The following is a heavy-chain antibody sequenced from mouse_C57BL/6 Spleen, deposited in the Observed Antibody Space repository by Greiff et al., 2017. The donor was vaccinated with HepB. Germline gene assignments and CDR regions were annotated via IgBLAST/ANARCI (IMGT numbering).Heavy chain of an antibody. CDR3: AREGITTVVADAIDY. J-gene: IGHJ4*01. D-gene: IGHD1-1*01. CDR2: IYPGSGST. CDR1: GYTFTSYW. Sequence: QVQLQQPGAELVKPGASVKMSCKASGYTFTSYWITWVKQRPGQGLEWIGDIYPGSGSTNYNEKFKSKATLTVDTSSSTAYMQLSSLTSEDSAVYYCAREGITTVVADAIDYWGQGTSVTVSS. V-gene: IGHV1-55*01.